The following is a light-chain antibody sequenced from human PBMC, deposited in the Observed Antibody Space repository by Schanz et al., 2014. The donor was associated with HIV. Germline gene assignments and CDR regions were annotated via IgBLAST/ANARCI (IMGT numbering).Light chain of an antibody. V-gene: IGLV2-8*01. J-gene: IGLJ3*02. CDR3: SSYAATSNVL. Sequence: QSALTQPPSASGSPGQSVTISCTGTSSDVGGYNYVSWYQQHPGKAPKLMIYEVSERPSGVPDPFSGSKSGNTASLTVSGLTDDDEDDYYCSSYAATSNVLFGGGTKLTVL. CDR2: EVS. CDR1: SSDVGGYNY.